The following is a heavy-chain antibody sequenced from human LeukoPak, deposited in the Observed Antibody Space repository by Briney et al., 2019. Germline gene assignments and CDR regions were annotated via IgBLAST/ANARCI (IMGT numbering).Heavy chain of an antibody. Sequence: PSQTLSLTCAVSGGSISGGGYSWSWIRQPPGKGLEWIGYIYHSGSTYYNPSLKSRVTISVDRSKNQFSLKLSSVTAADTAVYYCASYYYDQDYWGQGTLVTVSS. CDR3: ASYYYDQDY. CDR1: GGSISGGGYS. D-gene: IGHD3-22*01. V-gene: IGHV4-30-2*01. J-gene: IGHJ4*02. CDR2: IYHSGST.